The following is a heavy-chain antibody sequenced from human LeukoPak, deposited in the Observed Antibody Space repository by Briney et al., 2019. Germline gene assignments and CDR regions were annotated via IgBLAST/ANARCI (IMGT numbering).Heavy chain of an antibody. CDR3: ARISGYSSWHYDY. CDR1: GHTFTSYA. CDR2: INAGNGNT. D-gene: IGHD6-13*01. Sequence: ASVKVSCKASGHTFTSYAMHWVRQAPGQRLEWMGWINAGNGNTKYSQKFQGRVTITRDTSASTAYMELSSLRSEDTAVYYCARISGYSSWHYDYWGQGTLVTVSS. V-gene: IGHV1-3*01. J-gene: IGHJ4*02.